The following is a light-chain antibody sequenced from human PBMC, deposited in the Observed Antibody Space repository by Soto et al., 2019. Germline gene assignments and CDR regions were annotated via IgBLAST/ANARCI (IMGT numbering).Light chain of an antibody. V-gene: IGLV2-14*01. CDR3: SSHTSSSTPVV. Sequence: QSVLTQPASVSGSPGQSITISCTGTSSDVGGYNYVSWYQQHPGKAPKLMIYDVSNRPSGVSNRFSGSKSGNMASLTISGLQAEDEADYYCSSHTSSSTPVVFGGGTKLTVL. CDR1: SSDVGGYNY. CDR2: DVS. J-gene: IGLJ2*01.